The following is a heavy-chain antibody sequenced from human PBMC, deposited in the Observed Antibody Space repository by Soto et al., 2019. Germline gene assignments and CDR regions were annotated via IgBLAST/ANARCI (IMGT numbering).Heavy chain of an antibody. CDR1: GGSISSYY. J-gene: IGHJ5*02. CDR2: IYYSGST. CDR3: AREYDCSGGSCYSPWFDP. Sequence: SETLSLTCTVSGGSISSYYWSWIRQPPGKGLEWIGYIYYSGSTNYNPSLKSRVTISVDTSKNQFSLKLSSVTAADTAVYYCAREYDCSGGSCYSPWFDPWGQGTLVTVSS. D-gene: IGHD2-15*01. V-gene: IGHV4-59*01.